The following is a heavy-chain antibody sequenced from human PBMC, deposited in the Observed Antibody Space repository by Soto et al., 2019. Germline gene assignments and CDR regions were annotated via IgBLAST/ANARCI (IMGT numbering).Heavy chain of an antibody. Sequence: PGGSLRLSCAASGFTFSSYAMSWVRQAPGKGLEWVSAISGSGGSTYYADSVKGRFTISRDNSKNTLYLQMNSLRAEDTAVYYCAKAYSALGGSQIDYWGQGTLVTVSS. CDR3: AKAYSALGGSQIDY. CDR2: ISGSGGST. CDR1: GFTFSSYA. J-gene: IGHJ4*02. V-gene: IGHV3-23*01. D-gene: IGHD5-12*01.